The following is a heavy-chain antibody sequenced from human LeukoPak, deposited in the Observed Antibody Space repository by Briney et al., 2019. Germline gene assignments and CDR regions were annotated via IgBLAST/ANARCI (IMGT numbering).Heavy chain of an antibody. J-gene: IGHJ4*02. CDR3: ASAGYCSGGSCYMGDY. CDR2: INPNSGGT. V-gene: IGHV1-2*06. Sequence: ASVKVSCKASGNTFTGYYMHWVRQAPGQGLEWMGRINPNSGGTNYAQKFQGRVTMTRDTSISTAYMELSRLRSDDTAVYYCASAGYCSGGSCYMGDYWGQGTLVTVSS. CDR1: GNTFTGYY. D-gene: IGHD2-15*01.